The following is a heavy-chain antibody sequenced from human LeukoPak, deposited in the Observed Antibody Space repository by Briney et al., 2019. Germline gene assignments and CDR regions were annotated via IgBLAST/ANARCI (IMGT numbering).Heavy chain of an antibody. Sequence: PGGSLRLSCAASGFTFSSYAMHWVRQAPGKGLEWVAVISYDGSNKYYADSVKGRFTISRDNSKNTLYLQMNSLRAEDTAVYYCARDLVGGYNSGITYYFDYWGQGTLVTVSS. CDR1: GFTFSSYA. J-gene: IGHJ4*02. D-gene: IGHD5-24*01. CDR2: ISYDGSNK. V-gene: IGHV3-30-3*01. CDR3: ARDLVGGYNSGITYYFDY.